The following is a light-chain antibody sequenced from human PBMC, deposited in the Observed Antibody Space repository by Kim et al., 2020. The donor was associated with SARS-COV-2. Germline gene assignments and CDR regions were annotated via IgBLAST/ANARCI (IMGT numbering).Light chain of an antibody. CDR1: QSISSSY. CDR2: GAS. J-gene: IGKJ2*01. CDR3: QHYGRTPPYT. Sequence: EIELTQSPGTLDLSPGERATLSCRASQSISSSYLAWYQQKPGQAPRLLVYGASSRAAGIPDRFSGSGSGTDFSLTISRLEPEDLAVYYCQHYGRTPPYTFGQGPKLEI. V-gene: IGKV3-20*01.